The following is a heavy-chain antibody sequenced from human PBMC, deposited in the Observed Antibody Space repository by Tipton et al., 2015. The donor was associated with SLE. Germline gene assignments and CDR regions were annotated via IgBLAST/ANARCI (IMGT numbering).Heavy chain of an antibody. CDR1: GFTVNTNY. CDR3: AKDVDSSGWNGPEN. V-gene: IGHV3-66*02. Sequence: SLRLSCAVSGFTVNTNYISWVRQAPGKGLEWVSVLFTGVNGFYADSVKGRFTVSTDNSNNTLYLQMNSLRTEDTAVYYCAKDVDSSGWNGPENWGQGTLVTVSP. J-gene: IGHJ4*02. D-gene: IGHD6-19*01. CDR2: LFTGVNG.